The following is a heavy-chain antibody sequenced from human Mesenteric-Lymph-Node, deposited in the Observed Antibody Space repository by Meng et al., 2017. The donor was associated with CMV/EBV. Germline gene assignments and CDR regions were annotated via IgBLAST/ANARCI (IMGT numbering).Heavy chain of an antibody. Sequence: YYWTWIRQTPEKGLEWIGEMHHSGRTRFNPSLERRVTISADTSNNQISLKMTSVTAADTGVYYCVRGQKEFDYSIAKGQSGVRIAFDPWGQGTLVTVSS. CDR1: YY. J-gene: IGHJ5*02. D-gene: IGHD2-21*01. CDR3: VRGQKEFDYSIAKGQSGVRIAFDP. V-gene: IGHV4-34*01. CDR2: MHHSGRT.